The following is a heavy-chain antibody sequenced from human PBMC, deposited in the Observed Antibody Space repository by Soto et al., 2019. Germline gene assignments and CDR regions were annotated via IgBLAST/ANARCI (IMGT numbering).Heavy chain of an antibody. J-gene: IGHJ6*02. V-gene: IGHV4-59*01. Sequence: KTSETLSLTCTVSGGSISSYYWSWIRQPPGKGLEWIGYIYYSGSTNYNPSLKSRVTISVDTSKNQFSLKLSSVTAADTAVYYCASLSIAADYYYGMDVWGQGTTVTVSS. CDR1: GGSISSYY. D-gene: IGHD6-13*01. CDR3: ASLSIAADYYYGMDV. CDR2: IYYSGST.